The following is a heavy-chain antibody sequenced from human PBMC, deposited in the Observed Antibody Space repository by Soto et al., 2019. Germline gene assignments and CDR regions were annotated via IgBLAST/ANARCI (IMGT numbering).Heavy chain of an antibody. Sequence: PGGSLRLSCAASGLTFSGYNMNWVRQAPGKGLEWVSSISSTSSYIYYADSVKGRFTISRDNAKNSLYLQMNSLRAEDTALYHCAKGRGYWSSTRCHGDAFDSWGQGTMVNVAS. CDR2: ISSTSSYI. J-gene: IGHJ3*02. CDR1: GLTFSGYN. D-gene: IGHD2-2*01. V-gene: IGHV3-21*04. CDR3: AKGRGYWSSTRCHGDAFDS.